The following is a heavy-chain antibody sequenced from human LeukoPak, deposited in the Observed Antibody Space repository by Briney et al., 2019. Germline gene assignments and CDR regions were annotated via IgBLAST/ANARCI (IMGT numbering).Heavy chain of an antibody. J-gene: IGHJ3*02. CDR3: ARDLDYYGSGSSDAFDI. D-gene: IGHD3-10*01. CDR2: IGSGGNT. V-gene: IGHV3-53*01. Sequence: GGSLRLSCAASGFSVNNNYMSWVRQAPGKGLEWVSGIGSGGNTYLADSVEGRFTVSRDNSKNTLYLQMDSLRADDTAVYYCARDLDYYGSGSSDAFDIWGQGTMVTVSS. CDR1: GFSVNNNY.